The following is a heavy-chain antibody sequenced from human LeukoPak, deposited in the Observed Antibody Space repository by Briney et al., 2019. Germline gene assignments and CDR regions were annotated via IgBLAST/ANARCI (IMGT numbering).Heavy chain of an antibody. J-gene: IGHJ4*02. CDR1: GGSINSSDYY. CDR2: IYHSGSM. V-gene: IGHV4-39*01. D-gene: IGHD5-24*01. Sequence: SETLSLTCTVSGGSINSSDYYWGWIRQPPGKGLEWIGSIYHSGSMYASLKSRVTISVDTSKNQFPLKMSSVTAADTAVYYCARHATSSTSGPPYDYWGQGTLVTVSS. CDR3: ARHATSSTSGPPYDY.